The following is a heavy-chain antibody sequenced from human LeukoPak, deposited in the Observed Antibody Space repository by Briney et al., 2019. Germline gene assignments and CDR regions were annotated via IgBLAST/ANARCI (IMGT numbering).Heavy chain of an antibody. J-gene: IGHJ4*02. CDR2: INGDGSST. D-gene: IGHD4-23*01. V-gene: IGHV3-74*03. CDR3: AKGGTTVVDY. CDR1: VFTISSYW. Sequence: GGSLRLSCGATVFTISSYWMHWVRQAPGKGPVWVSRINGDGSSTTYADSVKGRFTISRDNAKNTLYLQMNSLRAEDTAVYYCAKGGTTVVDYWGQGTLVTVSS.